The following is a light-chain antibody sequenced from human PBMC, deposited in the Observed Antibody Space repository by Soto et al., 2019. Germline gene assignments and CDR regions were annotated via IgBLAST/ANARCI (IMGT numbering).Light chain of an antibody. J-gene: IGKJ4*01. V-gene: IGKV1-27*01. CDR2: AAS. Sequence: DIQMTQSPSSLSASVGDRVTVTCRASQGISSYLAWYQQKPGKVPKLLIFAASTLQPGVPSRFSGSGSGTDFTLTIRSLQPEDVATYYCQKYDCASSPTFGGGTKVEIK. CDR1: QGISSY. CDR3: QKYDCASSPT.